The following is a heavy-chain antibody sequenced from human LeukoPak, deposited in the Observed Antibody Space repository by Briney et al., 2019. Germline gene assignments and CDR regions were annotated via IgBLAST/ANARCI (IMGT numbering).Heavy chain of an antibody. V-gene: IGHV3-21*01. CDR3: ARDRYSGSYSYFDY. Sequence: GSLRLSCAASGFTFSSYSMNLVRQAPGKGLEWVSSISSSSSYIYYADSVKGRFTISRDNAKNSLYLQMNSLRAEDTAVYYCARDRYSGSYSYFDYWGQGTLVTVSS. CDR2: ISSSSSYI. D-gene: IGHD1-26*01. CDR1: GFTFSSYS. J-gene: IGHJ4*02.